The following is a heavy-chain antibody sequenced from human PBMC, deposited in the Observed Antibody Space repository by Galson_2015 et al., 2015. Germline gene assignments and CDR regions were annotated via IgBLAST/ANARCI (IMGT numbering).Heavy chain of an antibody. CDR3: ARHGPDGYSSGYARKRHPFDY. Sequence: QSGAEVKKPGESLKISCKGSGYSFTSYWIGWVRQMPGKGLEWMGIIYPGDSDTRYSPSFQGQVTISADKSISTAYLQWSSLKASDTAMYYCARHGPDGYSSGYARKRHPFDYWGQGTLVTVSS. CDR1: GYSFTSYW. CDR2: IYPGDSDT. V-gene: IGHV5-51*01. J-gene: IGHJ4*02. D-gene: IGHD6-19*01.